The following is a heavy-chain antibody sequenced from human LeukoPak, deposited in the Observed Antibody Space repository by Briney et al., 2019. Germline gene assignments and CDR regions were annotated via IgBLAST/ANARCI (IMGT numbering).Heavy chain of an antibody. CDR2: IIPIFGTA. Sequence: AASVKVSCKTSGGTFNNSAISWVRQAPGQGLEWMGGIIPIFGTANYAQKFQGRVTITADESTSTAYMELSSLRSEDTAVYYCARGKRVLLDYWGQGTLVTVSS. CDR1: GGTFNNSA. V-gene: IGHV1-69*13. CDR3: ARGKRVLLDY. J-gene: IGHJ4*02.